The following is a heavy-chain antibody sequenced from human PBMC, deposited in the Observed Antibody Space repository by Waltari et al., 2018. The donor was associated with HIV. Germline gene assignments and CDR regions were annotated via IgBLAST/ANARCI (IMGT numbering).Heavy chain of an antibody. CDR2: VWYDGSVA. V-gene: IGHV3-33*01. Sequence: QEQLEESGGGMVQPGRSLRLSCEASGFTLSHYGMHWVRQVPDKGREWFAIVWYDGSVAYYAESVKGRFTVSRDNSKNTLYLQMNSLRVADTAVYFCARDIDLWGPGTLVTVSS. CDR3: ARDIDL. CDR1: GFTLSHYG. J-gene: IGHJ2*01.